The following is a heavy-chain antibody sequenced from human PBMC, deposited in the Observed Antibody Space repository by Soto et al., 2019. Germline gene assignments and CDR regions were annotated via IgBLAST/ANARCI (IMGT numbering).Heavy chain of an antibody. J-gene: IGHJ3*02. D-gene: IGHD2-2*01. CDR3: ARVGAYCSSISCYYSWNDPTDDAFDI. CDR2: IYYSGST. V-gene: IGHV4-59*01. CDR1: GGSISSYY. Sequence: SETLSLTCTVSGGSISSYYWSWIRQPPGKGLEWIGYIYYSGSTNYNPSLKSRVTISVDTSKNQFSLKLSSVTAADTAVYYCARVGAYCSSISCYYSWNDPTDDAFDIWGQGTMVTVSS.